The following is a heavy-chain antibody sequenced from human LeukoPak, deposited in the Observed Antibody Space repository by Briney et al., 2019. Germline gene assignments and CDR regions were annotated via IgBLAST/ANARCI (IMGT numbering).Heavy chain of an antibody. Sequence: ASVRVSCKASGYTFTSYYVHWVRQAPGHGLEWMGWVSAYNGKTNYAQSLQDRVTMTTDTSTSTVYMELRSLRSDDTALYYCARGDTFLPTHYFDPWGQGTLVTVSS. J-gene: IGHJ5*02. D-gene: IGHD2/OR15-2a*01. CDR3: ARGDTFLPTHYFDP. CDR2: VSAYNGKT. V-gene: IGHV1-18*04. CDR1: GYTFTSYY.